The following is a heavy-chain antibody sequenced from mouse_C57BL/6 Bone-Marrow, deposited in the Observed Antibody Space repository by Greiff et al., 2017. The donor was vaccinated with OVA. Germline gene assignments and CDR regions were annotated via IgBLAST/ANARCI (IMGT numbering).Heavy chain of an antibody. V-gene: IGHV1-15*01. D-gene: IGHD2-5*01. CDR2: IDPETGGT. Sequence: VKLMESGAELVRPGASVTLSCKASGYTFTDYEMHWVKQTPVHGLEWIGAIDPETGGTAYNQKFKGKAILTADKSYSTAYMELRSLTSEDSAVYYCSRGYSNYYAMDYWGQGTSVTVSS. CDR3: SRGYSNYYAMDY. J-gene: IGHJ4*01. CDR1: GYTFTDYE.